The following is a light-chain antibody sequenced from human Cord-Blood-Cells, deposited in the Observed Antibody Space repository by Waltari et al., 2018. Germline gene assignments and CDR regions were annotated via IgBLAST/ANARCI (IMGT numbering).Light chain of an antibody. V-gene: IGKV2-28*01. CDR3: MQALQTIFT. J-gene: IGKJ3*01. Sequence: IVMTLSPLSLPVTPGEPATISCWSRQSLLHSNGYNYFDWYLQKTGQSPQLLIYLGSNRASGVPDRFSGSGSGTDFTLKISRVEAEDVGVYYCMQALQTIFTFGPGTKVDIK. CDR2: LGS. CDR1: QSLLHSNGYNY.